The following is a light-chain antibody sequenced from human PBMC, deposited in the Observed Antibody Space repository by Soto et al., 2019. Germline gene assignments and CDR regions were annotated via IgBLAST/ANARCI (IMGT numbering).Light chain of an antibody. CDR2: GDN. Sequence: NFMLTQPHSVSASPGKTVTISCARSYGSIASNYVQWYQQRPGSSPTTVIYGDNQRPSGVPDRFSGSIDRSSNSVSLTISGLKTEDEADYYCQSYDDITVVFGGGTKLTVL. CDR1: YGSIASNY. CDR3: QSYDDITVV. V-gene: IGLV6-57*01. J-gene: IGLJ2*01.